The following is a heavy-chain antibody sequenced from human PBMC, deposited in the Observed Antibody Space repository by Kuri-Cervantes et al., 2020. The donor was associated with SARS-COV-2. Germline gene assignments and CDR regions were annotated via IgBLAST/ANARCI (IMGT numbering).Heavy chain of an antibody. CDR3: ARHPPFNYDFWSGPRLGMGV. J-gene: IGHJ6*02. Sequence: SETLSLTCTVSGGSFSSSSDYWGWIRQPPGKGLEWIGNIYFSGSTYYNPSLKSRVTISIDTSKNQFSLKLSSVTAADTAVYYCARHPPFNYDFWSGPRLGMGVWGQGTTVTVFS. CDR1: GGSFSSSSDY. V-gene: IGHV4-39*01. D-gene: IGHD3-3*01. CDR2: IYFSGST.